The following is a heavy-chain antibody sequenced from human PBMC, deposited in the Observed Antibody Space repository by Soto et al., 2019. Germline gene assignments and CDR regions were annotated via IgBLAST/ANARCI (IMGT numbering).Heavy chain of an antibody. V-gene: IGHV4-39*01. CDR1: GGSVSSNSYS. Sequence: SETLSLTCTVSGGSVSSNSYSWGWIRQSPGKGLEWIGTIYSTENTYYHPSLLSRVTISVDTSMNEFSLRLSSVTAADTAVYYCARQTDSYYTFDAFDIWGQGTMVTVSS. J-gene: IGHJ3*02. CDR2: IYSTENT. CDR3: ARQTDSYYTFDAFDI. D-gene: IGHD3-22*01.